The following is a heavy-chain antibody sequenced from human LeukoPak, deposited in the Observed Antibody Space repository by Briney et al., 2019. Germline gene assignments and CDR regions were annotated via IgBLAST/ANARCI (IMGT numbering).Heavy chain of an antibody. CDR2: INPNSGGT. J-gene: IGHJ4*02. CDR3: ACGGWVGATYGYY. D-gene: IGHD1-26*01. Sequence: SVNLSFNASGYTFTGYYIDWVRHPPGPGLGLMGWINPNSGGTNYAQKFQGRVTITRPTSISKAYMDLSRLRSDDTAVYYCACGGWVGATYGYYWGQGTLVTVSS. CDR1: GYTFTGYY. V-gene: IGHV1-2*02.